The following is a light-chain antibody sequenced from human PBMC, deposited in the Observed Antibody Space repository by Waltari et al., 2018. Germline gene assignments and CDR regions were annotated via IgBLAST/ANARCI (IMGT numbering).Light chain of an antibody. Sequence: QAALTQSPSVSGSPGQSVTISCTGTSGDIGGYNRVSWYQQHPGKAPKLMIYEVSNRPSGVSDRFSGSKSGNTASLIISGLQAEDEADYYCSSYASSSTFIFGAGIRLTVL. J-gene: IGLJ1*01. V-gene: IGLV2-14*01. CDR3: SSYASSSTFI. CDR2: EVS. CDR1: SGDIGGYNR.